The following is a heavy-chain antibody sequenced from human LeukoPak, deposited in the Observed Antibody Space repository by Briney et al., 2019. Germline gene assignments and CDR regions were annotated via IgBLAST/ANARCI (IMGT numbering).Heavy chain of an antibody. Sequence: GGSLRLSCAASGFTFSSYWMSWVRQAPGKGLEWVANIKQDGSEKYYVDPVKGRFTISRDNAKNSLYLQMNSLRAEDTAVYYCAREGANYDFWSGYYYYYYYMDVWGKGTTVTVSS. CDR3: AREGANYDFWSGYYYYYYYMDV. CDR1: GFTFSSYW. D-gene: IGHD3-3*01. J-gene: IGHJ6*03. CDR2: IKQDGSEK. V-gene: IGHV3-7*01.